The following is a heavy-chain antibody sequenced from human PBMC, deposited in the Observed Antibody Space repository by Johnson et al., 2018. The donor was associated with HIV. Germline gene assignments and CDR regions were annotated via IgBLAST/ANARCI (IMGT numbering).Heavy chain of an antibody. CDR3: AKCIWGSSLIDAFDI. V-gene: IGHV3-33*06. J-gene: IGHJ3*02. D-gene: IGHD6-13*01. Sequence: LVESGGGVVQPGRSLRLSCAASGITFSNYGTHWVRQAPGKGLEWVAGLWYDGSNKYYADSVKGRFSISRDNSKNTLYLQMNSLRADDTAVYYCAKCIWGSSLIDAFDIWGQGTMVTVSS. CDR1: GITFSNYG. CDR2: LWYDGSNK.